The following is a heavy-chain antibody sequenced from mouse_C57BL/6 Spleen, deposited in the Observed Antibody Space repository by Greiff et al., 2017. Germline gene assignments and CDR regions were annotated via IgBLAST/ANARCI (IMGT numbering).Heavy chain of an antibody. V-gene: IGHV5-17*01. CDR2: ISSGSSTI. J-gene: IGHJ3*01. CDR1: GFTFSDYG. CDR3: ARTNYYGSSYPAWFAY. D-gene: IGHD1-1*01. Sequence: EVQGVESGGGLVKPGGSLKLSCAASGFTFSDYGMHWVRQAPEKGLEWVAYISSGSSTIYYADTVKGRFTISRDNAKNTLFLQMTSLRSEDTAMYYCARTNYYGSSYPAWFAYWGQGTLVTVSA.